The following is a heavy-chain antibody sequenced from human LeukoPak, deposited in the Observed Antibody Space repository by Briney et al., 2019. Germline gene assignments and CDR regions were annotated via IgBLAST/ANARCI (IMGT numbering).Heavy chain of an antibody. D-gene: IGHD1-26*01. V-gene: IGHV3-33*01. CDR1: GFTFSSYG. CDR3: ATLLKGDGMDV. J-gene: IGHJ6*04. CDR2: IWYDGSNT. Sequence: PGGALRLSCAASGFTFSSYGMHWVRQAPGNGLEWVAVIWYDGSNTYYADPVKGRFTISRDNSNNTLYLQMSRLRPAGTAIYYCATLLKGDGMDVWGKGTPVTVSS.